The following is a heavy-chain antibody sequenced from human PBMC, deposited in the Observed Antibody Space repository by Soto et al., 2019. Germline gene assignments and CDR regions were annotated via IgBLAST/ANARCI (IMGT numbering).Heavy chain of an antibody. V-gene: IGHV5-51*01. Sequence: PGESLKISCKGSGYSFTSYWIGWVRQMPGKGLEWMGIIYPGDSDTRYSPSFQGQVTISADKSISTAYLQWSSLKASDTAMYYCARQGRGYSYGQVGYYYYYGMDVWGQGTTVTVSS. CDR1: GYSFTSYW. J-gene: IGHJ6*02. D-gene: IGHD5-18*01. CDR2: IYPGDSDT. CDR3: ARQGRGYSYGQVGYYYYYGMDV.